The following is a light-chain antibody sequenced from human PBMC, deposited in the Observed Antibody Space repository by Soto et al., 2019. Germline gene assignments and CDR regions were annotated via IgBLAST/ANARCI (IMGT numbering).Light chain of an antibody. V-gene: IGKV3-20*01. J-gene: IGKJ4*01. CDR1: QSVSSSY. CDR2: GAS. Sequence: EIVLTQSPGTLSLSPGERATLSCRASQSVSSSYLAWYQQKPGQAPRLLIYGASSRATGIPDRFSGSGSGTDFPLTISRLEAQDFAVYYCQQYGNSPLTFGGGTKVEIK. CDR3: QQYGNSPLT.